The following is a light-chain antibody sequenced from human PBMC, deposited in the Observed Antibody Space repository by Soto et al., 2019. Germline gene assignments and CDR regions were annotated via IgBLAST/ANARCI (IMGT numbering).Light chain of an antibody. CDR2: GAS. V-gene: IGKV3-15*01. CDR1: QTVNSD. CDR3: QQYNKWPPFT. J-gene: IGKJ5*01. Sequence: EIVLTQSPGTLSLSPGETATLSCRASQTVNSDYLAWFQQKPGQTPRLLFNGASTRATGIPARFSGSGSGTEFSLTINSLQSEDFAVYYCQQYNKWPPFTFGQGTRLEIK.